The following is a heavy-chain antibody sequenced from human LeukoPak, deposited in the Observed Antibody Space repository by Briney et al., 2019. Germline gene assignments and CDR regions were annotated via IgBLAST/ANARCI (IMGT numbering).Heavy chain of an antibody. CDR3: ARERRGGLSGNLGGLFASYYTYYYLDV. CDR1: GYTFTMYY. Sequence: GASVKVSCKASGYTFTMYYVHRVRQAPGQGLEWMGMINPSDGATTFAQRFQGRVTVTRDMSTTTVYMDLRSLRSEDTAVFFCARERRGGLSGNLGGLFASYYTYYYLDVWGRGTTVTVSS. D-gene: IGHD3-16*01. CDR2: INPSDGAT. J-gene: IGHJ6*03. V-gene: IGHV1-46*01.